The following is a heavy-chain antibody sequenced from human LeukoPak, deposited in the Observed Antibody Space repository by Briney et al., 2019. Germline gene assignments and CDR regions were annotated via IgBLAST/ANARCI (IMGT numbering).Heavy chain of an antibody. V-gene: IGHV4-59*01. CDR2: IYYSGST. Sequence: SETLSLTCTVSGGSISSYYWSWIRQPPGKGLEWIGYIYYSGSTNYNPSLKSRVTISVDTSKNQFSLKLSSVTAADTAVYYCARGGYSYGGPPYYFDYWGQGTLVTVSS. D-gene: IGHD5-18*01. CDR1: GGSISSYY. CDR3: ARGGYSYGGPPYYFDY. J-gene: IGHJ4*02.